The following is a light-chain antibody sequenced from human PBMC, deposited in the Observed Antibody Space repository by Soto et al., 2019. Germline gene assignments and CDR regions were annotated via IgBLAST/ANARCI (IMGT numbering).Light chain of an antibody. V-gene: IGLV2-11*01. Sequence: QSVLTQPRSVSGSPGQSVTISCTGTSSDVGGYNYVSWYQQHPGKAPKLMIYDVSKRPSGVPDRFSGSKSGNTASLTISGLQAEDEADYYCAAWDDSLNGRHVFGTGTKVTVL. CDR3: AAWDDSLNGRHV. CDR2: DVS. J-gene: IGLJ1*01. CDR1: SSDVGGYNY.